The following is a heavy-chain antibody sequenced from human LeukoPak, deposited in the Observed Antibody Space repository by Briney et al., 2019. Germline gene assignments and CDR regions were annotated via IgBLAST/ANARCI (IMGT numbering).Heavy chain of an antibody. Sequence: TSETLSLTRTASGGSISTCNYYWVWVRQPPGQGREWIGNIYYSGTTYYNPSLKSRVTISVDTSRNQFFLKLSSVTAADTAVYYCARLPGDDAFDIWGQGTMVTVSS. CDR2: IYYSGTT. J-gene: IGHJ3*02. D-gene: IGHD7-27*01. CDR3: ARLPGDDAFDI. CDR1: GGSISTCNYY. V-gene: IGHV4-39*01.